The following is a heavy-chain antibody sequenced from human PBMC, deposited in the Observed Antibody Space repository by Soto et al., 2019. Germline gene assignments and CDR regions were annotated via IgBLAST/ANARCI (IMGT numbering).Heavy chain of an antibody. J-gene: IGHJ4*02. CDR2: IYYSGST. V-gene: IGHV4-39*01. D-gene: IGHD3-3*01. CDR1: GGSISSSSYY. Sequence: QLQLQESGPGLVKPSETLSLTCTVSGGSISSSSYYWGWIRQPPGKGLEWIGSIYYSGSTYYNQSLKSRVTISVDTSKNQFSLKLSSVTAADTAVYYCAKAYDFWSGYYYYWGQGTLVTVSS. CDR3: AKAYDFWSGYYYY.